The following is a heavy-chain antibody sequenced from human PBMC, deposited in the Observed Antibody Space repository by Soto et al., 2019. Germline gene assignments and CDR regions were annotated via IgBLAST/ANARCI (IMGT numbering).Heavy chain of an antibody. D-gene: IGHD3-9*01. CDR1: GLNLSHPL. CDR2: IKSKTDGVTA. V-gene: IGHV3-15*01. Sequence: GGSLRLSSAASGLNLSHPLMTWVRQSAGKGLEWVGRIKSKTDGVTADYAAPVKGRFTISRDDSKNTVYLQMNSLKTEDTAVYYCTTGIYYDILTGYHNVAYWGQGTLVTVSS. CDR3: TTGIYYDILTGYHNVAY. J-gene: IGHJ4*02.